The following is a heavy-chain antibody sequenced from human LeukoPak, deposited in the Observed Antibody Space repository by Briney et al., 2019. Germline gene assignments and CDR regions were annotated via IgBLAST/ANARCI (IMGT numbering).Heavy chain of an antibody. V-gene: IGHV4-34*01. CDR1: GGSFSGYY. Sequence: PSETLSLTCAVCGGSFSGYYWSWIRQPPGKGLEWIGEINHSGSTNYNPSLKSRVTISVDTSKNQFSLKLSSVTAADTAVYYCARGKTLGWFDPWGQGTLVTVSS. CDR2: INHSGST. J-gene: IGHJ5*02. D-gene: IGHD3-16*01. CDR3: ARGKTLGWFDP.